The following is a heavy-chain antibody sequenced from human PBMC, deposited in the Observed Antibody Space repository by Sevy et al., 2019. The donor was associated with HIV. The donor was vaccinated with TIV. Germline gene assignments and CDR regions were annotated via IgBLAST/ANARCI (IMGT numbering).Heavy chain of an antibody. CDR2: IRSKTYDATP. CDR1: GFVVAEHA. CDR3: ASRSDSYFYYFDY. V-gene: IGHV3-49*03. J-gene: IGHJ4*02. D-gene: IGHD3-22*01. Sequence: GGSLRLSCTVSGFVVAEHAMSWFRQAPGKGLEWVGFIRSKTYDATPEYAASVRGRFTISRDDSKSTAYLHINSLNTGDTAVYYCASRSDSYFYYFDYWGQGALVTVSS.